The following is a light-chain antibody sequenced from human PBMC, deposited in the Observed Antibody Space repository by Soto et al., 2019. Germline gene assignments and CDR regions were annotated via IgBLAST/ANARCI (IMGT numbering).Light chain of an antibody. V-gene: IGKV3-15*01. Sequence: EIVMTQSPATLSVSPGERATLSCRASLSVSRNLAWYQQKPGQAPRLLIFDASTRATGIPDRFSGSGSWTEFTLTITSLQSEDVAVYYCQQYNAWPRTLGQWTKVEIK. CDR1: LSVSRN. CDR2: DAS. J-gene: IGKJ1*01. CDR3: QQYNAWPRT.